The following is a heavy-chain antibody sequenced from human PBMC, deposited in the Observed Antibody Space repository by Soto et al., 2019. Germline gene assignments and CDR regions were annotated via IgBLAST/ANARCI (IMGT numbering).Heavy chain of an antibody. CDR1: GYIFTTYA. D-gene: IGHD2-15*01. V-gene: IGHV1-3*04. Sequence: ASVKVSCKASGYIFTTYAMHWVRQAPGQRLEWMGWINTANGKPEYSQKFQGRITITRDTAASTAYMELTSLRSEDMAVYYCARGDGSCYGGCWFDPWGQGTLVTVSS. CDR3: ARGDGSCYGGCWFDP. J-gene: IGHJ5*02. CDR2: INTANGKP.